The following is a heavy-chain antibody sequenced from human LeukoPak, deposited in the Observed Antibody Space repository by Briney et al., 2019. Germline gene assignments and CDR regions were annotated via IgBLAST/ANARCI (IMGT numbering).Heavy chain of an antibody. CDR1: GYTFTGYY. V-gene: IGHV1-2*02. J-gene: IGHJ3*02. CDR3: ARTDIVATADAFDI. Sequence: GASVKVSCKASGYTFTGYYMHWVRQAPGQGLEWMGWINPNSGGTNYAQKFQGRVTMTRDTSISTAYMELSRLISDDTAVYYCARTDIVATADAFDIWGQGAMVTVSS. CDR2: INPNSGGT. D-gene: IGHD5-12*01.